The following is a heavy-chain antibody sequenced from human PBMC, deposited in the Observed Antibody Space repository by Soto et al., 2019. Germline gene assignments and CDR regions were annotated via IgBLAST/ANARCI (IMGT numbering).Heavy chain of an antibody. Sequence: QLQLQESGSGLVRPSQTLSLTCAVSGGSISSGGYSWNWIRQPPGKGLEWIGYIYRSGSTTYNPSLQSRVTISVDKSKIQFALKLTSVTAADTAVYYCARDQLEGNWFDPWGQGTLVTVSS. CDR3: ARDQLEGNWFDP. CDR2: IYRSGST. D-gene: IGHD1-1*01. CDR1: GGSISSGGYS. J-gene: IGHJ5*02. V-gene: IGHV4-30-2*01.